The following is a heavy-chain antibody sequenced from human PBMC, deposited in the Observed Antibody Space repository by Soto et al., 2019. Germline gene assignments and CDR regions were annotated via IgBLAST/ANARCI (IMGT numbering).Heavy chain of an antibody. J-gene: IGHJ6*01. CDR2: ISYQGTNK. CDR1: GFTFGSYA. Sequence: GGSLRLSCGASGFTFGSYAMHWVRQAPGKGLEWLALISYQGTNKQHADSVKGRFTISRDNSKNTLYLQIYSLRPEDTAKYFCARERSGAYFYGLDIWGRGTTVTSPQ. V-gene: IGHV3-30-3*01. D-gene: IGHD1-26*01. CDR3: ARERSGAYFYGLDI.